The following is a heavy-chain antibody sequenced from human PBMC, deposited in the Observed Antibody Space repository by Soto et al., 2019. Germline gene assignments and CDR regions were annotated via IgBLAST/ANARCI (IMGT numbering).Heavy chain of an antibody. CDR3: ARGLPYCGSDCNTNFDF. V-gene: IGHV3-66*01. CDR2: IDSGGTT. CDR1: GFTVSNNY. D-gene: IGHD2-21*02. Sequence: GSLRLSCAASGFTVSNNYMSWVRQAPGKGLEWVSVIDSGGTTYYADSVKGRFTISRDNAQNSLHLQMNSLRAEDTAVYFCARGLPYCGSDCNTNFDFWAQGTLVTVSS. J-gene: IGHJ4*02.